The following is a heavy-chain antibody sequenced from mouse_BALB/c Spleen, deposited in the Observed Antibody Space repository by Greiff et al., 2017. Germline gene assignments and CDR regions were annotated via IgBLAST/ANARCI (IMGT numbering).Heavy chain of an antibody. V-gene: IGHV1-14*01. J-gene: IGHJ3*01. CDR3: ARGDANWWFAY. CDR2: INPYNDGT. D-gene: IGHD4-1*01. CDR1: GYTFTSYV. Sequence: EVKLVESGPELVKPGASVKMSCKASGYTFTSYVMHWVKQKPGQGLEWIGYINPYNDGTKYNEKFKGKATLTSDKSSSTAYMELSSLTSEDSAVYYCARGDANWWFAYWGQGTLVTVSA.